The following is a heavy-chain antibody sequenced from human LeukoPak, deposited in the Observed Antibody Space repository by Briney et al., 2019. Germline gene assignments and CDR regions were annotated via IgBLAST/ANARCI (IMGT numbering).Heavy chain of an antibody. CDR1: GYTFTGYY. Sequence: ASVKVSCKASGYTFTGYYVHWVRQAPGQGLEWMGWINPNSGGTKYAQKFQGRVTMTRDTSISTAYMELSRLRSDDTAVYYCAKDSGGLLWFGELPDRNWFDPWGQGTLVTVSS. CDR2: INPNSGGT. V-gene: IGHV1-2*02. CDR3: AKDSGGLLWFGELPDRNWFDP. D-gene: IGHD3-10*01. J-gene: IGHJ5*02.